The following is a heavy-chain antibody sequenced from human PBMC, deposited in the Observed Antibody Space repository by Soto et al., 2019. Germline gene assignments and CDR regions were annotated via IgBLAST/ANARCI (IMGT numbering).Heavy chain of an antibody. CDR2: IYYTGST. CDR3: VRDPHDYGVPAGGMDV. D-gene: IGHD4-17*01. J-gene: IGHJ6*02. Sequence: QVQLQESGPGLVKPSETLSLTGTVSGGSVSSGTHYWSWIRQPPGKGLEWIGYIYYTGSTKYNPSLKSRVTVSVDTSKNQFSLKMSSVTAADTAVYYCVRDPHDYGVPAGGMDVWGHGTTVTVSS. V-gene: IGHV4-61*01. CDR1: GGSVSSGTHY.